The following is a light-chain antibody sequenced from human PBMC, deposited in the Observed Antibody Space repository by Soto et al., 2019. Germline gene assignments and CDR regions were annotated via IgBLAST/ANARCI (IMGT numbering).Light chain of an antibody. Sequence: DIQMTQSPSPLSASVGDRVTITCQVSQSLSNRLAWYQEKGGKAPKVLIYDASSLESGVPSRFSGSGSGTDFTLTISSLQPEDFATYYCQQSYSTPRTLGQGTKVDIK. J-gene: IGKJ1*01. CDR3: QQSYSTPRT. V-gene: IGKV1-5*01. CDR2: DAS. CDR1: QSLSNR.